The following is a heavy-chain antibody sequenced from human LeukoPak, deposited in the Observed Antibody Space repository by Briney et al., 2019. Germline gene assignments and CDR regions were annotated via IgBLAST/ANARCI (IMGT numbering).Heavy chain of an antibody. CDR1: AYTFTSNG. V-gene: IGHV1-18*01. Sequence: GASVKVSCKASAYTFTSNGISWVRQAPGQGLQWRGWISAYNGDTNYAQKLQGRVTMTTDTSTSTAYMELRSLRSDDTAVYYCARDCSSTSCWASTGYWGQGTLVTVSS. D-gene: IGHD2-2*01. CDR3: ARDCSSTSCWASTGY. CDR2: ISAYNGDT. J-gene: IGHJ4*02.